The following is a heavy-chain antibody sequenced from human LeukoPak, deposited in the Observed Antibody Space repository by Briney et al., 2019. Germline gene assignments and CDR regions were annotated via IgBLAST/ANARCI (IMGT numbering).Heavy chain of an antibody. V-gene: IGHV3-23*01. CDR3: AKNRGRYYHSYYMDV. CDR1: GFTFSSYA. D-gene: IGHD1-14*01. J-gene: IGHJ6*03. Sequence: GGSLRLSCAPSGFTFSSYAMSWVRQTPGKGLEWVSNGGSGGSKYYADSVKGRFTISRDNSKSTVYLQMNSLTAEDTAVYYCAKNRGRYYHSYYMDVWGKGTTVIVSS. CDR2: NGGSGGSK.